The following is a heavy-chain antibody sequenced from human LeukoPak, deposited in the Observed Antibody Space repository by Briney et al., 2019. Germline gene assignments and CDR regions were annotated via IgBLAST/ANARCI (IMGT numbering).Heavy chain of an antibody. Sequence: GASVKVSCEASGYTFTGYYMHWVRQAPGQGLEWMGWINPNSGGTNYAQKFQGRVTMTRDTSISTAYMELSRLRSDDTAVYYCARGYDSSGYYYGYWGQGTLVTVSS. J-gene: IGHJ4*02. CDR1: GYTFTGYY. V-gene: IGHV1-2*02. CDR2: INPNSGGT. CDR3: ARGYDSSGYYYGY. D-gene: IGHD3-22*01.